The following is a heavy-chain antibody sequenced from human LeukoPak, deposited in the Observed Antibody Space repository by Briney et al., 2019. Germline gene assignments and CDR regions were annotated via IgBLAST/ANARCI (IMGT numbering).Heavy chain of an antibody. V-gene: IGHV4-59*01. CDR1: GGSISSSY. D-gene: IGHD6-13*01. Sequence: PSETLSLTCTVAGGSISSSYWSWIRQPPGKGLEWIGYIYYSGSTNYNPSLKSRVTISVDTSKNQFSLKLSSVTAADTAVYYCARGSGYSSSWHTPYDYYYYGMDVWGQGTTVTVSS. CDR2: IYYSGST. J-gene: IGHJ6*02. CDR3: ARGSGYSSSWHTPYDYYYYGMDV.